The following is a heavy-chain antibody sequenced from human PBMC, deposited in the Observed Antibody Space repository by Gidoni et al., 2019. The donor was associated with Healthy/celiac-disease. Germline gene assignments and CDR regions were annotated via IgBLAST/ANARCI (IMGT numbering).Heavy chain of an antibody. D-gene: IGHD2-15*01. CDR1: RSTFSRYG. V-gene: IGHV3-33*01. CDR3: ARGRRLRDHGYYMDD. J-gene: IGHJ6*03. CDR2: IWYDGNNK. Sequence: QVQLVESGGGVVQPGRSLRLSCAASRSTFSRYGIHWCRQSPGKGLHWVRQSQGKWVGVMVVIWYDGNNKYYEDSEEGRFTISGENSRDTLYPQMNSLRAEHTAVYYCARGRRLRDHGYYMDDWGKGTTVTVSS.